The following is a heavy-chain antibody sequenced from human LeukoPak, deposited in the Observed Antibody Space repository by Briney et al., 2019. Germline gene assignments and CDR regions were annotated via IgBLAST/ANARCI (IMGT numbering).Heavy chain of an antibody. V-gene: IGHV3-74*01. CDR2: INSDGSST. Sequence: GGSLRLSCAASGFTFSSYWMHWVRQAPGKGLVWVSRINSDGSSTSYADSVKSRFTISRDNAKNTLYLQMNSLRAEDTAVYYCATYCGGDCYYYYGMDVWGQGTTVTVSS. J-gene: IGHJ6*02. D-gene: IGHD2-21*02. CDR3: ATYCGGDCYYYYGMDV. CDR1: GFTFSSYW.